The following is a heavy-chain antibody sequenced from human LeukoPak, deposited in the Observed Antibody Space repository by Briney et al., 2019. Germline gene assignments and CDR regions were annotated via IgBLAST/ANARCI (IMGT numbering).Heavy chain of an antibody. D-gene: IGHD5-12*01. CDR3: AKASGYAYYFDY. J-gene: IGHJ4*02. CDR1: GFTFSSYA. V-gene: IGHV3-23*01. CDR2: ISGSGGST. Sequence: GGSLRLSCAASGFTFSSYAMSWVRQAPGKGLEWVSAISGSGGSTYYADSVKGRFTISRGNSKNTLYLQMNSLRAEDTAVYYCAKASGYAYYFDYWGQGTLVTVSS.